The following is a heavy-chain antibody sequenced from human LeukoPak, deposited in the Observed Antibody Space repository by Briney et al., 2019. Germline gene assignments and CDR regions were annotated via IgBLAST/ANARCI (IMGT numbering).Heavy chain of an antibody. J-gene: IGHJ4*02. D-gene: IGHD3-9*01. CDR2: ISSSSSSTI. CDR3: ARDFLLRYFDGGDY. Sequence: GGSLRLSCAASGFTFSSYSMNWVRQAPGKGLEWVSYISSSSSSTIYYADSVKGRFTISRDNAKNSLYLQMNSLRAEDTAVYYRARDFLLRYFDGGDYWGQGTLVTVSS. CDR1: GFTFSSYS. V-gene: IGHV3-48*01.